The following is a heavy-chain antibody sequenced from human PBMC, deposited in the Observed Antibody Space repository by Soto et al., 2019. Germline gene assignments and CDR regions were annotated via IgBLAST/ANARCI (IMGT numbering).Heavy chain of an antibody. CDR1: GYSFTRYW. CDR3: ARRTDCGGDCYSDYFDY. V-gene: IGHV5-51*01. Sequence: GESLKISCTVSGYSFTRYWIGWVRQMPGKGLEWMGIIYPGDSDTRYSPSFQGQVTISADKSISTAYLQWSSLKASDTAMYYCARRTDCGGDCYSDYFDYWGQGTLVTVSS. D-gene: IGHD2-21*02. J-gene: IGHJ4*02. CDR2: IYPGDSDT.